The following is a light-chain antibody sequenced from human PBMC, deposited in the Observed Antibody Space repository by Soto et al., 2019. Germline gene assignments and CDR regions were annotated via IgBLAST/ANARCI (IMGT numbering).Light chain of an antibody. CDR1: SSNIGNNY. CDR3: GTWDSSLSAASDV. V-gene: IGLV1-51*02. CDR2: ENN. J-gene: IGLJ1*01. Sequence: QSVLTQPPSVSAAPGQKVTISCSGSSSNIGNNYVSWYQQLPGTAPKLLIYENNKRPSGIPDRFSGSKSGTSATLGITGLQTGDEADYYCGTWDSSLSAASDVFGTGTKVTVL.